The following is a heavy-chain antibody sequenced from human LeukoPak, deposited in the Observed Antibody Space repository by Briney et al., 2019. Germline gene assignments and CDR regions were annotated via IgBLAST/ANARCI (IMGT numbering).Heavy chain of an antibody. V-gene: IGHV4-59*01. CDR1: GGSISSYY. Sequence: SETLSLTCTVSGGSISSYYWSWIRQPPGKGLEWIGYIYYSGSTNYNPSLKSRVTISVDTSKNQFSLKLGSVTAADTAVYYCARVAYGSGSSNWFDPWGQGTLVTVSS. CDR2: IYYSGST. CDR3: ARVAYGSGSSNWFDP. D-gene: IGHD3-10*01. J-gene: IGHJ5*02.